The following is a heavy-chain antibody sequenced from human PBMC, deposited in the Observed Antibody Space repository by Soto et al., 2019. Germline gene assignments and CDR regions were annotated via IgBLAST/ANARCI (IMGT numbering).Heavy chain of an antibody. Sequence: QVQLVQSGAEVKKPGSSVKVSCKASGGTFSSYTISWVRQAPGQGLEWMGRIIPILGIANYAQKFQGRVTITADKSTSTDYMEVSSLRSEDTAVYYCARDRRVTGDGDWFDPWGQGTLVTVSS. V-gene: IGHV1-69*08. D-gene: IGHD7-27*01. CDR1: GGTFSSYT. CDR3: ARDRRVTGDGDWFDP. J-gene: IGHJ5*02. CDR2: IIPILGIA.